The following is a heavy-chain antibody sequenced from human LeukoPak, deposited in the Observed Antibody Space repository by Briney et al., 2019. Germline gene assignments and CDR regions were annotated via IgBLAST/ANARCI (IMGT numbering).Heavy chain of an antibody. CDR2: IYYSGST. Sequence: SETLSLTCTVSGGSFSSYYWSWIRQPPGKGLEWIGYIYYSGSTNYNPSLKSRVTISVDTSKNQFSLKLSSVTAADTAVYYCARGADFGVEWNWFDPWGQGTLVTVSS. V-gene: IGHV4-59*01. CDR3: ARGADFGVEWNWFDP. CDR1: GGSFSSYY. J-gene: IGHJ5*02. D-gene: IGHD3-3*01.